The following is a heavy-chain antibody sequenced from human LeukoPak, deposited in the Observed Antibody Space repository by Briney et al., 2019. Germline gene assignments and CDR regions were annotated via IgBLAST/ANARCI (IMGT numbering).Heavy chain of an antibody. J-gene: IGHJ3*02. Sequence: PSETLSLTCTVSGGSISSSSYYRGWIRQPPGKGLEWIGSIYYSGSTYYNPSLKSRVTISVDTSKNQFSLKLSSVTAADTAVYYCARQCRRYSSGCLEAFDIWGQGTMVTVPS. CDR2: IYYSGST. V-gene: IGHV4-39*01. D-gene: IGHD6-19*01. CDR1: GGSISSSSYY. CDR3: ARQCRRYSSGCLEAFDI.